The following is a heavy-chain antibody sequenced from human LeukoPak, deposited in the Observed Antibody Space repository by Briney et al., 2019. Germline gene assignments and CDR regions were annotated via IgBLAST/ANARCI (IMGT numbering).Heavy chain of an antibody. J-gene: IGHJ4*02. CDR1: GYTFTDYY. CDR3: ARFDQVSETAGGY. V-gene: IGHV1-2*02. D-gene: IGHD5/OR15-5a*01. Sequence: ASVKVSCKASGYTFTDYYMHWVRQAPGQGLEWMGWINPRSGGTNYAQKFQGRVTMTRDTSISAAYMDLSRPISDDTAVYYCARFDQVSETAGGYWGQGTLVTVSS. CDR2: INPRSGGT.